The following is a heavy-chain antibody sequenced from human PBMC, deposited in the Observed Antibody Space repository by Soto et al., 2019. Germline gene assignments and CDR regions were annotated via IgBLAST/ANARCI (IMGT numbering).Heavy chain of an antibody. CDR1: GFTFSSYS. Sequence: EVQLVESGGGLVKPGGSLRLSCAASGFTFSSYSMNWVRQAPGKGLEWVSSISSSSSYIYYADSVKGRFTISRDNAKNSRYLQMNSLRAEDTAVYYCARGSGGYDLSLGGVDYWGQGTLVTVSS. CDR2: ISSSSSYI. CDR3: ARGSGGYDLSLGGVDY. J-gene: IGHJ4*02. D-gene: IGHD5-12*01. V-gene: IGHV3-21*01.